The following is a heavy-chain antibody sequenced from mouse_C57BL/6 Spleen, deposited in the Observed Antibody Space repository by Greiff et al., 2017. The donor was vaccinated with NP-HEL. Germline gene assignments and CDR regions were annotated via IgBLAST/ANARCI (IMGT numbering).Heavy chain of an antibody. CDR2: IYPSDSET. CDR1: GYTFTSYW. Sequence: QVQLQQPGAELVRPGSSVKLSCKASGYTFTSYWMDWVKQRPGQGLEWIGNIYPSDSETHYNQKFKDKATLTVDKSSSTAYMQLSSLTSEDSAVYYCASTMINLFGYWGQGTTLTVSS. CDR3: ASTMINLFGY. V-gene: IGHV1-61*01. D-gene: IGHD2-4*01. J-gene: IGHJ2*01.